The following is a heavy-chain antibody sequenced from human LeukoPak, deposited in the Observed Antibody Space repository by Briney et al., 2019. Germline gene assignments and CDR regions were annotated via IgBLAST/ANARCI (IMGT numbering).Heavy chain of an antibody. D-gene: IGHD6-13*01. Sequence: APVKVSCKASGYTFTYRYLHWVRQAPGQALEWMGWITPFNGNTNYAQKFQDRVTITRDRSMSTAYMELSSLRSEDTAMYYCARSGAAAEASWFDPWGQGTLVTVSS. J-gene: IGHJ5*02. CDR2: ITPFNGNT. V-gene: IGHV1-45*02. CDR1: GYTFTYRY. CDR3: ARSGAAAEASWFDP.